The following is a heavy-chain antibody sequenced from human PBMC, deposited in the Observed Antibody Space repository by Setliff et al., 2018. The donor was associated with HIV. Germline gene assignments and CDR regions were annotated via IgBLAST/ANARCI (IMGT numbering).Heavy chain of an antibody. CDR2: IYIDGGT. J-gene: IGHJ5*02. CDR3: ARERRGDGGWFDP. Sequence: PGGSLRLSCAASGFNVSNNYMTWVRQAPGKGLEWVSVIYIDGGTNYADSVKGRFTISRDKSKNTLYLQMNSLRTEDTAVYFCARERRGDGGWFDPWGQGTLVTVSS. V-gene: IGHV3-53*01. CDR1: GFNVSNNY. D-gene: IGHD2-21*02.